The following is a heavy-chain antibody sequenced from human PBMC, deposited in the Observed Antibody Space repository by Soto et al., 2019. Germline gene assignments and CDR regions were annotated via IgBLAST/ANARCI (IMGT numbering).Heavy chain of an antibody. CDR2: IRRKANSYTT. Sequence: EVQLVESGGGLVQPGGSLRLSCAASGLIFSDYHMDWVRQAPGKGLEWVGRIRRKANSYTTEYAASGKGRITISREDSKNSLYLQKNSLKSEDTAVYYCAMLGGWCGGRRGLDVWGQGTTVTVSS. V-gene: IGHV3-72*01. CDR1: GLIFSDYH. J-gene: IGHJ6*02. CDR3: AMLGGWCGGRRGLDV. D-gene: IGHD6-19*01.